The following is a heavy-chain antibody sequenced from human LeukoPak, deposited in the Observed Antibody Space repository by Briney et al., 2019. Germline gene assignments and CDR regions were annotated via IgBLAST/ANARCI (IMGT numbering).Heavy chain of an antibody. CDR1: GFTFSRSW. Sequence: GGSLRLSCAGPGFTFSRSWMTWVRQAAGKGLEWVASINQDGSVEHYMDSVKGRFTISRDNAENSLYLQMNSLRAEDTAVYYCAKLLGDVTTFDYWGQGTLVTVSS. CDR2: INQDGSVE. V-gene: IGHV3-7*01. J-gene: IGHJ4*02. D-gene: IGHD4-11*01. CDR3: AKLLGDVTTFDY.